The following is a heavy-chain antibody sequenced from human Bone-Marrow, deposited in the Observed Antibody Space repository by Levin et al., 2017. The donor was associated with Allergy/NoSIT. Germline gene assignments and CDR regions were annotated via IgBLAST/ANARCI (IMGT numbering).Heavy chain of an antibody. D-gene: IGHD2-15*01. CDR1: RYTLTSYA. CDR3: AREDFRCSGGSCYFDY. CDR2: INPNTGHP. J-gene: IGHJ4*02. V-gene: IGHV7-4-1*02. Sequence: ASVKVSCKASRYTLTSYAMNWVRQAPGQGLEWMGWINPNTGHPTYAQGFTGRFVFSLDNSVNTAYLQISSLKAEDTAVYYCAREDFRCSGGSCYFDYWGQGTLVTVSS.